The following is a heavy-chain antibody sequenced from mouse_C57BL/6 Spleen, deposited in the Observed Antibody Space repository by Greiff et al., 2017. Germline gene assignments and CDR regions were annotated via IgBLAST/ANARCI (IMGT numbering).Heavy chain of an antibody. CDR1: GYSITSGYY. D-gene: IGHD2-4*01. CDR2: ISYDGSN. V-gene: IGHV3-6*01. CDR3: ASGRYDYGSEFAY. J-gene: IGHJ3*01. Sequence: EVKLMESGPGLVKPSQSLSLTCSVTGYSITSGYYWNWIRQFPGNKLEWMGYISYDGSNNYNPSLKNPISITRDTSKNQFFLKLNSVTTEDTATYYCASGRYDYGSEFAYWGQGTLVTVSA.